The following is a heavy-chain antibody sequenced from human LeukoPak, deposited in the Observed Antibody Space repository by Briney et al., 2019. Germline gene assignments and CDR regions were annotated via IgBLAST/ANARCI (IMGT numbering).Heavy chain of an antibody. CDR3: ARGPPHTIFAMVDYYMDV. J-gene: IGHJ6*03. D-gene: IGHD3-3*01. CDR1: GGSISSYY. CDR2: IYTSGST. V-gene: IGHV4-4*07. Sequence: KPSETLSLTCTVSGGSISSYYWSWIRQPAGKGLEWIGRIYTSGSTNYNPSLKSRVTMSVDTSKNQFSLKLSSVTAADTAVYYCARGPPHTIFAMVDYYMDVWGKGTTVTVSS.